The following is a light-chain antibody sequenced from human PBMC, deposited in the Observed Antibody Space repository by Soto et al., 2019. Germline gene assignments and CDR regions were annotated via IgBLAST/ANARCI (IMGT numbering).Light chain of an antibody. CDR2: WAS. CDR3: QQYYRSPVT. V-gene: IGKV4-1*01. J-gene: IGKJ1*01. Sequence: DIVMTQSPDSLAVSLGERATINSKSSQSVLYSSNDKNYLAWYQQRPGQPPKLLIYWASTRESGVPDRFSGSGSGTDFTLTISSLQAEDVAVYYCQQYYRSPVTFGQGTKVEIK. CDR1: QSVLYSSNDKNY.